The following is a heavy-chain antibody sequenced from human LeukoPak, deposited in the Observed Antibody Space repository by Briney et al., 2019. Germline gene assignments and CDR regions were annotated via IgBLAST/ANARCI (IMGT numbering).Heavy chain of an antibody. CDR2: IWFDGSNK. V-gene: IGHV3-33*01. CDR3: ARDVMATPARLVYFDY. Sequence: GGSLRLSCAASGFTFSSYGMHWVRQAPGKGLEWVAVIWFDGSNKYYADSVKGLFTISRDNSKNTLYLQMNSLRAEDTAVYYCARDVMATPARLVYFDYWGQGTLVTVSS. CDR1: GFTFSSYG. J-gene: IGHJ4*02. D-gene: IGHD5-24*01.